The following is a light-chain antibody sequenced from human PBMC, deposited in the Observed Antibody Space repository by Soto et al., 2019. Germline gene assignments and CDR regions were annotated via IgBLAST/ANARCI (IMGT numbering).Light chain of an antibody. Sequence: DIQMTQSPSSVSASVGDRVTITCRASQSISSSLAWYQKKPGTVPKLLIYAASSLQSGVPSRFIGSGAGTEFTLSITSLQPEDFGTYYCQQGDSFPVTFGQGTRLEIK. CDR3: QQGDSFPVT. CDR1: QSISSS. CDR2: AAS. V-gene: IGKV1-12*01. J-gene: IGKJ5*01.